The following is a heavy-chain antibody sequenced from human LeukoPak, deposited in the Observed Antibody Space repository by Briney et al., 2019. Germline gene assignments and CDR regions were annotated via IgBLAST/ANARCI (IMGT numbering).Heavy chain of an antibody. D-gene: IGHD3-22*01. CDR1: GYSISSGYY. V-gene: IGHV4-38-2*02. CDR2: IYHSGSP. J-gene: IGHJ4*02. Sequence: SETLSLTCTVSGYSISSGYYWGWIRQPPGKGLEWIGSIYHSGSPYYNPSLKSRVTISVDTSKNQCAQKLSAVTAANTAVYYCARVGSGSYLNIDYWGQGTLVTVSS. CDR3: ARVGSGSYLNIDY.